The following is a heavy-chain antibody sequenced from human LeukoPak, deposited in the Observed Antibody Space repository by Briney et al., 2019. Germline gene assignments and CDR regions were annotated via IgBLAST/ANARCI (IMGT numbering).Heavy chain of an antibody. J-gene: IGHJ4*02. Sequence: GGSLRLSCAASGFTFSSYGMHWVRQPPGKGLEWVSSISSSSSYIYYADSVKGRFTISRDNAKNSLYLQMNSLRAEDTAVYYCARGVYCSGGSCYLDYWGQGTLVTVSS. CDR3: ARGVYCSGGSCYLDY. CDR2: ISSSSSYI. D-gene: IGHD2-15*01. V-gene: IGHV3-21*01. CDR1: GFTFSSYG.